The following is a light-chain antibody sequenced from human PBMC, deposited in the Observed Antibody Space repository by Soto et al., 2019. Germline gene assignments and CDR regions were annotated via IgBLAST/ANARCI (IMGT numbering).Light chain of an antibody. V-gene: IGLV2-23*01. J-gene: IGLJ1*01. Sequence: QSALAQPASVSGSPGQSITISCTGTSSDVGAYNSVSWYQQHPHKAPQVIIYKGTQRPSGVSNRFSGSTSGNAASLTISGLQAEDEADYYCCSYASSSSYVFGTATKVTVL. CDR3: CSYASSSSYV. CDR2: KGT. CDR1: SSDVGAYNS.